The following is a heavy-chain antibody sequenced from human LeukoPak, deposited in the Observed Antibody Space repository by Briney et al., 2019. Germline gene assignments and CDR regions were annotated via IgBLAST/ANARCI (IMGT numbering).Heavy chain of an antibody. Sequence: ASVTDSFMGSRGTFSNYAISWVRQAPGQGGEWMGGIIPIFGTANYSHKFQVRVTITADESTSTAYMELSSLRSEDTAVYYCARALTPYSSGWYLDYWGQGTLVTVSS. CDR3: ARALTPYSSGWYLDY. V-gene: IGHV1-69*01. D-gene: IGHD6-19*01. J-gene: IGHJ4*02. CDR2: IIPIFGTA. CDR1: RGTFSNYA.